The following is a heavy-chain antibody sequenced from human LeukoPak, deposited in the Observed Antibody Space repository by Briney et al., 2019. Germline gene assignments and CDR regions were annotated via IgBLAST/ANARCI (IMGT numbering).Heavy chain of an antibody. CDR3: ASTRRRFITMVRGDKSPPHY. J-gene: IGHJ4*02. D-gene: IGHD3-10*01. V-gene: IGHV4-34*01. Sequence: KPSETLSLTCAVYGGSFSGYYWSWIRQPPGKGLEWIGEINHSGSTNYNPSLKSRVTISVDTSKNQFSLKLSSVTAADTAVYYCASTRRRFITMVRGDKSPPHYWGQGTLVTVSS. CDR2: INHSGST. CDR1: GGSFSGYY.